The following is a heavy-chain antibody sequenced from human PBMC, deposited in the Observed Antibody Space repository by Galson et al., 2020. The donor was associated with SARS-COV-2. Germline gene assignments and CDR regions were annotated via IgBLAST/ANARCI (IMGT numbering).Heavy chain of an antibody. J-gene: IGHJ4*02. CDR2: INPNSGGT. CDR3: ARTDYGSGSVLDYFDY. V-gene: IGHV1-2*02. Sequence: ASVKVSCKASGYTFTGYYMHWVRQAPGQGLEWMGWINPNSGGTNYAQKFQGRVTMTRDTSISTAHMELSRLRSDDTAVYYCARTDYGSGSVLDYFDYWGQGTLVTVSS. CDR1: GYTFTGYY. D-gene: IGHD3-10*01.